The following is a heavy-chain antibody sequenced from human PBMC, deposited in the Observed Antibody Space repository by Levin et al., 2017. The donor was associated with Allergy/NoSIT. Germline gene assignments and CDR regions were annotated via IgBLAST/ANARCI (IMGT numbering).Heavy chain of an antibody. CDR2: IKQDGSEK. J-gene: IGHJ6*02. CDR1: GFTFSSYW. CDR3: ARDGRGSSEGYYDYGMDV. D-gene: IGHD6-6*01. Sequence: GGSLRLSCAASGFTFSSYWMSWVRQAPGKGLEWVANIKQDGSEKYYVDSVKGRFTISRDNAKNSLYLQMNSLRAEDTAVYYCARDGRGSSEGYYDYGMDVWGQGTTVTVSS. V-gene: IGHV3-7*01.